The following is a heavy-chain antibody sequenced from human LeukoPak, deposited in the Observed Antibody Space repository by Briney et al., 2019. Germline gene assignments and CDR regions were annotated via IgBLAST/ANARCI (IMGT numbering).Heavy chain of an antibody. D-gene: IGHD3-22*01. CDR1: GGSFSGYY. CDR3: ARLRPLIVVVITSYYYYYYMDV. CDR2: INHSGST. J-gene: IGHJ6*03. V-gene: IGHV4-34*01. Sequence: SETLSLTCAVYGGSFSGYYWSRIRQPPGKGLEWIGEINHSGSTNYNPSLKSRVTISVDTSKNQFSLKLSSVTAADTAVYYCARLRPLIVVVITSYYYYYYMDVWGKGTTVTISS.